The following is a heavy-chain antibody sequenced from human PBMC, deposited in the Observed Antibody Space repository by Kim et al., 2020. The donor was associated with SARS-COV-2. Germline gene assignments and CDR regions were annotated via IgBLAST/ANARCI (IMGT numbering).Heavy chain of an antibody. D-gene: IGHD3-22*01. V-gene: IGHV3-11*04. J-gene: IGHJ4*02. Sequence: YYADSVKGRFTIARDNAKNSLYLQMNSLRAEDTAVYYCATRLTMIVVVDIWGQGTLVTVSS. CDR3: ATRLTMIVVVDI.